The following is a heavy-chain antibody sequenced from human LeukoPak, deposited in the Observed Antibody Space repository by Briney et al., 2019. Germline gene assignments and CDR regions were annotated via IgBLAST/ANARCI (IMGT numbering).Heavy chain of an antibody. CDR3: ARGGWSLDN. CDR1: GASISSFY. J-gene: IGHJ4*02. V-gene: IGHV4-59*01. CDR2: THYSESA. D-gene: IGHD6-19*01. Sequence: SSETLSLTCTVSGASISSFYWSWVRQPPGKGLEWIGYTHYSESANYNPSLRSRLTLSLDTSKNQLSLKLTSVTATDTAKYFCARGGWSLDNWGQGALVVVSS.